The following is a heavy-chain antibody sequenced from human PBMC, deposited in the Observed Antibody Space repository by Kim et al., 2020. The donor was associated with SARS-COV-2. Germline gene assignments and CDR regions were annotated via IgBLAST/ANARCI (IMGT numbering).Heavy chain of an antibody. D-gene: IGHD2-21*02. CDR3: ARWAVVTALDV. V-gene: IGHV3-53*01. CDR2: ST. Sequence: STNYIASVKGRFTISRDKTKNTVYLQMNSLRADDTAVYYCARWAVVTALDVWGQGTTVTVSS. J-gene: IGHJ6*02.